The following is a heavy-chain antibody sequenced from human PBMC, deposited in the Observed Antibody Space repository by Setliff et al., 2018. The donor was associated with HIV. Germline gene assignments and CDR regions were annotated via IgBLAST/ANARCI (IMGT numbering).Heavy chain of an antibody. D-gene: IGHD4-17*01. Sequence: ASVKVSCKASGYTFTNYDINWVRQSPGQGLEWLGWMNPNSGRAGSTQKFQGRVTMTRDTSLSTAYMELSRLRSDDTAVYYCVREGAGPTDDAFDIWGQGTMVTVSS. V-gene: IGHV1-2*02. CDR1: GYTFTNYD. CDR3: VREGAGPTDDAFDI. CDR2: MNPNSGRA. J-gene: IGHJ3*02.